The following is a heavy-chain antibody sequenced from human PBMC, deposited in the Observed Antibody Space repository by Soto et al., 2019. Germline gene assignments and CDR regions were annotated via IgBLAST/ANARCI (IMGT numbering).Heavy chain of an antibody. Sequence: QVQLQESGPGLVKPSETLSLTCTVSGGSISSYYWSWIRQPPGKGLEWIGYIYYSGSTNHNPSPTSRVTISVDTSKNQFSLKLSSVTAADTAVYYCARLSCSGGSCYSGYWGQGTLVTVSS. CDR1: GGSISSYY. V-gene: IGHV4-59*08. D-gene: IGHD2-15*01. CDR2: IYYSGST. CDR3: ARLSCSGGSCYSGY. J-gene: IGHJ4*02.